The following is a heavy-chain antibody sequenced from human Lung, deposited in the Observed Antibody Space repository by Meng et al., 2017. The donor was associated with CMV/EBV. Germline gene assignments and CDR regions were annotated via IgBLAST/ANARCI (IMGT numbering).Heavy chain of an antibody. CDR2: MNPDRGAV. Sequence: ASVXVSXKASGYTFTGYYILWARQAPGQGLEWMGWMNPDRGAVNYVQKFQGRVTMTRDSSISTAYMELSRLRSDDTAVYYCARDLKGTTVTATGLYGMDVWXQVTXVTVAS. CDR3: ARDLKGTTVTATGLYGMDV. J-gene: IGHJ6*02. V-gene: IGHV1-2*02. D-gene: IGHD4-11*01. CDR1: GYTFTGYY.